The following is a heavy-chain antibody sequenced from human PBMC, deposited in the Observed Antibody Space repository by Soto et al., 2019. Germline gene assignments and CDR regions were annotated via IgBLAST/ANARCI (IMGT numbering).Heavy chain of an antibody. V-gene: IGHV1-46*01. J-gene: IGHJ6*02. D-gene: IGHD5-12*01. Sequence: GSVKVSCKAPADTFTSYYIHWVRQAPGHGLEWMGIINPNGGSTRFAQTFQGRITMTTDTSTSTAYMELRGLRSDDTAVYFCARDAVDIEMVMEYRGMDVWGQGTTVTVSS. CDR3: ARDAVDIEMVMEYRGMDV. CDR1: ADTFTSYY. CDR2: INPNGGST.